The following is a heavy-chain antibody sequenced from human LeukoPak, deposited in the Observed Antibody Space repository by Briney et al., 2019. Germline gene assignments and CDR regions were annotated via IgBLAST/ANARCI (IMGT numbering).Heavy chain of an antibody. CDR1: GYTLSDYY. CDR2: ISPNSGAT. D-gene: IGHD1-7*01. Sequence: ASVKVSCKTSGYTLSDYYMHWVRQAPGQGLEWMEWISPNSGATTYAENFQGRVIMTRDTSISTAYMELTSLRSDDTALYYCARGVLRELRGFDYWGQGTLVTVSS. CDR3: ARGVLRELRGFDY. J-gene: IGHJ4*02. V-gene: IGHV1-2*02.